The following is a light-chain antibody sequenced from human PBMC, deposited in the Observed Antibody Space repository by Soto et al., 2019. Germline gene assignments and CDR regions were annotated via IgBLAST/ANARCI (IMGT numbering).Light chain of an antibody. CDR2: DVS. Sequence: QAVMTQPRSVSGSPGQSVTISCTGTSSDVGGYNYVSWYLHHPGKAPKLMIYDVSKRPSGVPDRFSGSKSGNTASLTISGLQAEDEADYYCCSYAGSYTPLYVFGTGTKLTVL. V-gene: IGLV2-11*01. CDR1: SSDVGGYNY. J-gene: IGLJ1*01. CDR3: CSYAGSYTPLYV.